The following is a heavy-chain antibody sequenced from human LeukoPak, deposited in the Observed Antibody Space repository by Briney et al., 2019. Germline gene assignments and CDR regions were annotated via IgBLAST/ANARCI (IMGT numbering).Heavy chain of an antibody. J-gene: IGHJ4*02. D-gene: IGHD6-6*01. CDR3: AKDEYSSSSHFDY. V-gene: IGHV3-23*01. Sequence: PGGSLRLSCAASGFTFSSYAMSWVRQAPGKGLEWVSAISGSGGSTYYADSVKGRFTISRDNSKNTLYLQMSSLRAEDTAVYYCAKDEYSSSSHFDYWGQGTLVTVSS. CDR2: ISGSGGST. CDR1: GFTFSSYA.